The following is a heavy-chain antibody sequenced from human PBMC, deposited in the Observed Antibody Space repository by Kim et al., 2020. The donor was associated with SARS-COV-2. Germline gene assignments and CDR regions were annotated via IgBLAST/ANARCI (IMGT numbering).Heavy chain of an antibody. CDR3: ARHSHRITIFGVATSHDAFDI. D-gene: IGHD3-3*01. CDR2: IYYSGST. V-gene: IGHV4-59*08. CDR1: GGSISSYY. J-gene: IGHJ3*02. Sequence: SETLSLTCTVSGGSISSYYWSWIRQPPGKGLEWIGYIYYSGSTNYNPSLKSRVTISVDTSKNQFSLKLSSVTAADTAVYYCARHSHRITIFGVATSHDAFDIWGQGTMVTVSS.